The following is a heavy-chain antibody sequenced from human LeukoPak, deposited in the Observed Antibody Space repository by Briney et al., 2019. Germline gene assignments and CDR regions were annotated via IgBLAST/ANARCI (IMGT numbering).Heavy chain of an antibody. V-gene: IGHV4-31*03. CDR1: GGSISSGGYC. J-gene: IGHJ5*02. CDR2: VCHDGGT. CDR3: AKEGRDSGGYNGWFEP. Sequence: SGTLSLTCTVSGGSISSGGYCWSWIRQHPGKGLEWIGYVCHDGGTSYNPSLKSRVTVAIDTSKNQFSLKLNSVTAADTAVFYCAKEGRDSGGYNGWFEPWGQGTLVTVSS. D-gene: IGHD2-15*01.